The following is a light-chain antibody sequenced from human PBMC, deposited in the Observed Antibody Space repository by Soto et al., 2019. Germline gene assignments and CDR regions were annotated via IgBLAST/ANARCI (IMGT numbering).Light chain of an antibody. J-gene: IGKJ1*01. CDR3: HQFGSSPQT. CDR2: GPS. V-gene: IGKV3-20*01. Sequence: EIVLTQSPGTLSLAPGERATLSCRASQNVNSNHIAWYQQKPGQAPRLLIYGPSSRATGIPERFSGSGSGTDFILTISRLEPEDFAVYFCHQFGSSPQTFGHGTKVDIK. CDR1: QNVNSNH.